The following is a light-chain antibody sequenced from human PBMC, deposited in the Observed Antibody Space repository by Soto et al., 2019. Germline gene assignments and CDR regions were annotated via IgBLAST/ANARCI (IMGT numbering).Light chain of an antibody. J-gene: IGKJ4*01. CDR3: QRYDSYPLS. CDR2: KAS. Sequence: DIQMTQSPSTLSASVGDTVTITCRASQSVSSWLAWYQQKPGKAPKVLIYKASNLQSGVPSRFGGSGSGTEFTLTIDSLQPEDFATYYCQRYDSYPLSFGGGTKVEIK. V-gene: IGKV1-5*03. CDR1: QSVSSW.